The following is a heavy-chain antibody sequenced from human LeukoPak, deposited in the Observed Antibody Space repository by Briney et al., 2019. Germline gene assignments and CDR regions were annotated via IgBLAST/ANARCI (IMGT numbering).Heavy chain of an antibody. CDR1: GGSISSGGYY. CDR3: AREESRPSYFDY. Sequence: PSETLSLTCTVSGGSISSGGYYWSWIRQHPGKGLEWIGYIYNSGGTYYNPSLNSRVTVSVDASKNQFSLKLSSVTAADTAVYYCAREESRPSYFDYWGQGTLVTVSS. J-gene: IGHJ4*02. CDR2: IYNSGGT. D-gene: IGHD6-13*01. V-gene: IGHV4-31*03.